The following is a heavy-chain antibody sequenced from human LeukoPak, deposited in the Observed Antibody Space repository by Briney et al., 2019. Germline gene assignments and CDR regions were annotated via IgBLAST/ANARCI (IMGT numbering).Heavy chain of an antibody. D-gene: IGHD2-15*01. V-gene: IGHV3-30-3*01. CDR2: ISYDGGKK. CDR3: ARRQYCSGGRYAVNYYYGMDV. CDR1: GFTFSDHA. J-gene: IGHJ6*02. Sequence: GSLRLSCVAFGFTFSDHAMHWVRQAPGKGLEWVAIISYDGGKKYYADSVKGRFTISRDNSKNTLYLQMNSLRAEDTAVYYCARRQYCSGGRYAVNYYYGMDVWGQGTTVTASS.